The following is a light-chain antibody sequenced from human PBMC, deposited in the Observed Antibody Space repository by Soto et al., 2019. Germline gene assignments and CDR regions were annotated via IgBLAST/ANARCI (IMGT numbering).Light chain of an antibody. CDR2: DVS. V-gene: IGLV2-14*01. CDR3: ASYTTSGTYV. Sequence: QSVLTQPASVSGSPGQSIAISCTGTSSDVGGYSYVSWYQQQPGKAPKLVISDVSNRPSGVSDRFSGSKSGNTASLTISGLQTEDEADYYCASYTTSGTYVFGTGTKHTVL. CDR1: SSDVGGYSY. J-gene: IGLJ1*01.